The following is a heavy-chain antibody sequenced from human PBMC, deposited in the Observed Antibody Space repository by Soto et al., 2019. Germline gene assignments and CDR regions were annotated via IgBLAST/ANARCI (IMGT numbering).Heavy chain of an antibody. CDR1: GFTFSSYG. CDR3: AKGSDYFAFDI. V-gene: IGHV3-30*18. J-gene: IGHJ3*02. CDR2: ISYDGSNK. D-gene: IGHD1-26*01. Sequence: GGSLRLSCAASGFTFSSYGMHWVRQAPGKGLEWVAVISYDGSNKYYADSVKGRFTISRDNSKNTLYLQMNSLRAEDTAVYYCAKGSDYFAFDIWGQGTMVTVSS.